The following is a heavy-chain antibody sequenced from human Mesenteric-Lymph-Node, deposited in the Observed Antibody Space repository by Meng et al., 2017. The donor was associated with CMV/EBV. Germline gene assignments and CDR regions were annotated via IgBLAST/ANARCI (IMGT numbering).Heavy chain of an antibody. D-gene: IGHD6-13*01. CDR3: ARVTQAANWAGAFDI. CDR1: GFTFSNYE. V-gene: IGHV3-48*03. CDR2: TSASGGTI. Sequence: GGSLRLSCVASGFTFSNYEMNWVRQAPGKGLEWLSYTSASGGTIHYAGSVEGRFTISRDNARNSLYLQMNSLRVEDTAVYYCARVTQAANWAGAFDIWGQGTMVTVSS. J-gene: IGHJ3*02.